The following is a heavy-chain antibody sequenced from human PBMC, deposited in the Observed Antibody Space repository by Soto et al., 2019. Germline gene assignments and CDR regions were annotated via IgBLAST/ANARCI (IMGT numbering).Heavy chain of an antibody. CDR2: IYYSGSA. CDR1: GGSISSGDYY. D-gene: IGHD3-22*01. Sequence: PSETLSLTCTVSGGSISSGDYYWSWIRQPPGKGLEWIGYIYYSGSAYYNPSLKSRVTISVDTSKNQFSLKLSSVTAADTAVYYCAGLSGYYYDSTGYSFDYWGQG. CDR3: AGLSGYYYDSTGYSFDY. V-gene: IGHV4-30-4*01. J-gene: IGHJ4*02.